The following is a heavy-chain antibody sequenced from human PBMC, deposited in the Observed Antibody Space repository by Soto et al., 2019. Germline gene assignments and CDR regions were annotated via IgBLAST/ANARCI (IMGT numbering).Heavy chain of an antibody. D-gene: IGHD2-2*01. CDR3: ARRYRSCFAY. Sequence: TETLSLTCTDSGGSISSYYWSWIRQPPGKGLEWIGYIYYSGSTNYNPSLKSRVTISVETSKNQFSLKLSSVTAADTAVYYCARRYRSCFAYWGHGTLVTVSS. CDR2: IYYSGST. J-gene: IGHJ4*01. CDR1: GGSISSYY. V-gene: IGHV4-59*08.